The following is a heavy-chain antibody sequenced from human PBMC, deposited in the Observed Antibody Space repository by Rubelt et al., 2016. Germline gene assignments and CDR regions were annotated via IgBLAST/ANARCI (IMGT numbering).Heavy chain of an antibody. Sequence: QVQLQQSGPGLVKPSQTLSLTCAISGDSVSSNSAAWNWIRQSPSRGLEWLGRTYYRSKWKSEYALSVKGRITISPDTSKNQFSLQLNSVTPEDTAVYYCASSMRYFDYWGQGTLVTVSS. D-gene: IGHD2-8*01. J-gene: IGHJ4*02. V-gene: IGHV6-1*01. CDR3: ASSMRYFDY. CDR2: TYYRSKWKS. CDR1: GDSVSSNSAA.